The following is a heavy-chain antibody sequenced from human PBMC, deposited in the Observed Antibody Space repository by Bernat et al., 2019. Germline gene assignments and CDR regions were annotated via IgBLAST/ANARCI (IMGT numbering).Heavy chain of an antibody. CDR3: ARFGRRWSIDY. J-gene: IGHJ4*02. V-gene: IGHV3-33*01. CDR1: GFTFSSLG. D-gene: IGHD2-15*01. Sequence: QVQLVESGGGVVQPGRSLRLSCAASGFTFSSLGMHWVRQAPGKGLEWVAVIWYDGSNKYYADSVQGRFTISRDNSKNTVELQMDSLRAEDTAVYYFARFGRRWSIDYWGQGTLVTVSS. CDR2: IWYDGSNK.